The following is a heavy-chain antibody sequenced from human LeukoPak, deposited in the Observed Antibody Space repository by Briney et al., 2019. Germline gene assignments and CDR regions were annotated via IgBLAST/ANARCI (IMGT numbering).Heavy chain of an antibody. CDR1: GFTFSSYS. CDR3: ARVWYYYGSGGEYFDH. V-gene: IGHV3-21*01. Sequence: GGSLRLSCAASGFTFSSYSMNWVRQAPGKGLEWVSSISRSSSYIYYADSVKGRFTISRDNAKNSLYLQMNSLRAEDTAVYYCARVWYYYGSGGEYFDHWGQGTLVTVSS. D-gene: IGHD3-10*01. CDR2: ISRSSSYI. J-gene: IGHJ4*02.